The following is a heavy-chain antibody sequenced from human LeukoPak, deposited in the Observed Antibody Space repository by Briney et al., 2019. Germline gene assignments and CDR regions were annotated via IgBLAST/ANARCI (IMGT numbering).Heavy chain of an antibody. V-gene: IGHV3-48*03. CDR2: ISASETSI. D-gene: IGHD6-19*01. J-gene: IGHJ4*02. CDR3: VRDNLENQWLERSY. Sequence: GGSLRLSCAASGFTFSLYNMNWVRQAPGKGLEWVSQISASETSIRYADSVRGRFTISRDNVKNSVYLQMNSLRAEDTAIYYCVRDNLENQWLERSYWGQGTLVTVSS. CDR1: GFTFSLYN.